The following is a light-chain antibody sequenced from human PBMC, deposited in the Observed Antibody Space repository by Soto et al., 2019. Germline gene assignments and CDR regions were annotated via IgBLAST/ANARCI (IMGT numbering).Light chain of an antibody. Sequence: DIQMTQSPSSLSASVGDRVTITCRASQSISSYLNWYQQKPGKAPKLLIYAASSLQSGVPSRFSGSGSGTDFTLTSSSLQPEDFATYYCQQSYSTPPTFGQGTKVEI. V-gene: IGKV1-39*01. CDR3: QQSYSTPPT. CDR2: AAS. J-gene: IGKJ1*01. CDR1: QSISSY.